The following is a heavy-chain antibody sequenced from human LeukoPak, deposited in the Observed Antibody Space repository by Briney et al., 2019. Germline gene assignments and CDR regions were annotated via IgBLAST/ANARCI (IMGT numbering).Heavy chain of an antibody. CDR1: GYTFTSYG. J-gene: IGHJ4*02. CDR2: ISAYNSNT. D-gene: IGHD3-16*01. Sequence: GASVKVSCKASGYTFTSYGISWVRQAPGQGLEWMGWISAYNSNTNYAQKLQGRVTMTTDTSTSTAYMELRSLRSDDTAVYYCARDGRLTGPGGGFDYWGQGTLVTVSS. V-gene: IGHV1-18*04. CDR3: ARDGRLTGPGGGFDY.